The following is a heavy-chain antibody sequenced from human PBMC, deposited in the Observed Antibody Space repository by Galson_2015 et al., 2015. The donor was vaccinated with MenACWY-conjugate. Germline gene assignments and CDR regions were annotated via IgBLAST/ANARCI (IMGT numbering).Heavy chain of an antibody. V-gene: IGHV3-74*01. Sequence: SLRLSCAASGFTFSSYWMHWVRQAPGKGLVWVSRINSDGSSTSYADSVKGRFTISRDNAKNTLYLQMNSLRAEDTAVYYCAQYCSSTSCYAGKVAWGQGTLVTVSS. J-gene: IGHJ5*02. CDR2: INSDGSST. CDR1: GFTFSSYW. D-gene: IGHD2-2*01. CDR3: AQYCSSTSCYAGKVA.